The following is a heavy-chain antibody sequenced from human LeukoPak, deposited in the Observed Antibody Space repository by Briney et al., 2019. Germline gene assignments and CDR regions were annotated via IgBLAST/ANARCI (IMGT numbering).Heavy chain of an antibody. Sequence: PSGTLSLTCAVSGGSISSSNWWSWVRQPPGKGLEWIGEIYHSGSTNYNPSLKSRVTISVDKSKNQFSLKLSSVTAADTAVYYCARVDNWNDGTAFDIWGQGTMVTVSS. CDR3: ARVDNWNDGTAFDI. J-gene: IGHJ3*02. CDR2: IYHSGST. D-gene: IGHD1-1*01. CDR1: GGSISSSNW. V-gene: IGHV4-4*02.